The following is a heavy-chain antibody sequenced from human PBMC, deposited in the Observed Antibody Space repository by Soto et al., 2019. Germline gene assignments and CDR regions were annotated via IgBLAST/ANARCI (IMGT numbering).Heavy chain of an antibody. CDR3: ARDRGVQLWPYHHYGMDV. V-gene: IGHV4-59*01. Sequence: KLSETLSLTCTFSGGSISSYYWSWIRHPPGKGLEWIGYIYYSGSTNYNPSLKSRVTISVDTSKNQFSLKMSSVTAADTAVYYCARDRGVQLWPYHHYGMDVWGKGNTVTVSS. J-gene: IGHJ6*04. CDR2: IYYSGST. D-gene: IGHD5-18*01. CDR1: GGSISSYY.